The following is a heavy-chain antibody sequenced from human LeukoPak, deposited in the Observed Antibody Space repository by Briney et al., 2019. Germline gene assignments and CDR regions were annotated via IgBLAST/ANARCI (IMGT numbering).Heavy chain of an antibody. Sequence: GGSLRLSCAASGFTFSSYAMSWVRQAPGKGLEWVSAISGSGGSTYYADSVKGRFTISRDNSKNTLYLQMNSLRAEDTAVYYCAKEVAAAGYYYYGMDVWGQGTTVTVSS. CDR3: AKEVAAAGYYYYGMDV. CDR1: GFTFSSYA. J-gene: IGHJ6*02. D-gene: IGHD6-13*01. V-gene: IGHV3-23*01. CDR2: ISGSGGST.